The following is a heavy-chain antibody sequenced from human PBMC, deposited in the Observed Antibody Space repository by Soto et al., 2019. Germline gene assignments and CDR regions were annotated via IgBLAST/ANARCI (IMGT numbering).Heavy chain of an antibody. CDR1: GGTFSSYA. V-gene: IGHV1-69*12. J-gene: IGHJ4*02. CDR2: IIPIFGTA. CDR3: ARVPPSSDYYYRGLFDY. Sequence: QVQLVQSGAEVKKPGSSVKVSCKATGGTFSSYAISWVRQAPGQGLEWMRGIIPIFGTANYAQKFQGRVTITADESTSKAYMQLSSLRSEDSAVYYCARVPPSSDYYYRGLFDYWGQGTLLTVSS. D-gene: IGHD3-22*01.